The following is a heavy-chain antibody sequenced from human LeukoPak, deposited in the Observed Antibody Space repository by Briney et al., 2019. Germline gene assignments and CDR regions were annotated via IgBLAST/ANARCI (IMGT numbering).Heavy chain of an antibody. Sequence: ASVKVSCKASGYTCTGYYMHWVRQAPGQGLEWMGRINPNSGGTNYAQKFQGRVTMTRDTSISTAYMELSRLRSDDTAVYYCARDLLFGDWDYWGQGTLVTVSS. CDR1: GYTCTGYY. V-gene: IGHV1-2*06. D-gene: IGHD3-10*02. J-gene: IGHJ4*02. CDR3: ARDLLFGDWDY. CDR2: INPNSGGT.